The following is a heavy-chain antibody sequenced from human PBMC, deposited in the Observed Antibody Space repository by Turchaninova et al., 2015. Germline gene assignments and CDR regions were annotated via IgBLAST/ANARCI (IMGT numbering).Heavy chain of an antibody. CDR2: LGQSYGGT. CDR3: VREYHGGHFDY. D-gene: IGHD3-16*01. J-gene: IGHJ4*02. Sequence: QVQLVQSGAEVQKPGASVKVSCKASGYTFTTYYMHWVRQAPGQGLGWMGILGQSYGGTSYAKKFQGRVTLTRDTRTSTVYMGLSCRRSEDTAFYYCVREYHGGHFDYWGQGTLVTVSS. CDR1: GYTFTTYY. V-gene: IGHV1-46*01.